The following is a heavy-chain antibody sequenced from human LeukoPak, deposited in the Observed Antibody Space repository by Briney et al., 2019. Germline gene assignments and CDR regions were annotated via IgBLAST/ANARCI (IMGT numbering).Heavy chain of an antibody. D-gene: IGHD6-13*01. CDR2: IRSDGSYE. CDR3: AKDSTNWCFDY. CDR1: GFTFSSYV. Sequence: GGSLRLSCAASGFTFSSYVMHWVRQAPGKGLEWVAFIRSDGSYEHYADSVKGRFTISRDNSKNTLYLQMDSLRAEDTALYYCAKDSTNWCFDYWGQGTLVTVSS. J-gene: IGHJ4*02. V-gene: IGHV3-30*02.